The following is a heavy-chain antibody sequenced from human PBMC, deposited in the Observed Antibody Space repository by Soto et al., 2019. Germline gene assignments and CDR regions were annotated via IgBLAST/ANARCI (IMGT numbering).Heavy chain of an antibody. CDR2: MNPNTGNT. CDR3: ARGWRRWDFDY. CDR1: GYTFSTYD. V-gene: IGHV1-8*02. J-gene: IGHJ4*02. Sequence: QVQLVQSWAEVKKPGASVTVSCKASGYTFSTYDINWVRQASGQGLEWMGWMNPNTGNTGYEQKFQGSVTMTRDTSTRAANMELSSLTSEDTAVYYGARGWRRWDFDYWGPGSVVTVSS. D-gene: IGHD1-26*01.